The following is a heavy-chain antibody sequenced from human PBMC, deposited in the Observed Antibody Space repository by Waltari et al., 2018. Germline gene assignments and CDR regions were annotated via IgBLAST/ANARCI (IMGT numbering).Heavy chain of an antibody. CDR3: TNPLIAVAGGGDDY. V-gene: IGHV3-15*01. D-gene: IGHD6-19*01. CDR2: IKSKTDGGTT. CDR1: GFTFSNAW. J-gene: IGHJ4*02. Sequence: EVQLVESGGGLVKPGGSLRLSCAASGFTFSNAWMSWVRQAPGKGLEWVGRIKSKTDGGTTDYAAPVKGRFTISRDDSKNTLYLQMNSLKTEDTAVYYCTNPLIAVAGGGDDYWGQGTLVTVSS.